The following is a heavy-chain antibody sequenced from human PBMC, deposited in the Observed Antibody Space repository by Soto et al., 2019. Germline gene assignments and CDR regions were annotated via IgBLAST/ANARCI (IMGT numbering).Heavy chain of an antibody. J-gene: IGHJ4*02. Sequence: QVQLVQSGAELKKPGASVRVSCKPSGYTFTDLYIHWVRQAPGQGLELMGWVDPRSGDRRNTQKFQGRVTMSRDTSTSTVYMELNSLTSDDTAVYYCARDNYGALDYWGQGTLVTVSS. V-gene: IGHV1-2*02. CDR3: ARDNYGALDY. CDR1: GYTFTDLY. CDR2: VDPRSGDR. D-gene: IGHD2-21*01.